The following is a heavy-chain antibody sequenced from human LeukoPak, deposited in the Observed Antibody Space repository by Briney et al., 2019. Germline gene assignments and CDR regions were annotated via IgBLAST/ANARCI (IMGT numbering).Heavy chain of an antibody. D-gene: IGHD3-3*01. CDR1: GFTFSSYI. Sequence: GGSLRLSCAASGFTFSSYIMHWVRQAPGKGLEWVAAISKDGSDKYYPGSVRGRFTISRDNSKNTIYLQMDSLRAEDTAVYYCAKVSVWSGYYSGMDVWGQGTTVTVSS. CDR2: ISKDGSDK. J-gene: IGHJ6*02. CDR3: AKVSVWSGYYSGMDV. V-gene: IGHV3-30-3*01.